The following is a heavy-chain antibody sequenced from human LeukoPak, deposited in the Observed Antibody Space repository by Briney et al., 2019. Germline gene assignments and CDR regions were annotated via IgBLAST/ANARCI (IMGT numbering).Heavy chain of an antibody. CDR2: ISGFNGYT. Sequence: ASVKVSCKASGNTFSNYCISWVRQAPGLGLEWMGWISGFNGYTRYAQNLQGRVTMTTDTSTSTAYMELRSLISDDTAVYYCARDQGYTSEWLDYWGQGTLVTVSS. D-gene: IGHD6-19*01. V-gene: IGHV1-18*01. CDR1: GNTFSNYC. J-gene: IGHJ4*02. CDR3: ARDQGYTSEWLDY.